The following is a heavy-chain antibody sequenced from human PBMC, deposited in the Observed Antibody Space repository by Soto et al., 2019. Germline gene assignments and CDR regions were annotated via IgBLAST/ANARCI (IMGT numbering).Heavy chain of an antibody. Sequence: SETLSLTCAVSGYSISSGYYWGWIRQPPGKGLEWIGSIYHSGSTYYNPSLKSRVTISVDTSKNQFSLKLSSVTAADTAVYYCAXKSPQPVTPGSVGLLDYWGQGTLVTVSS. CDR1: GYSISSGYY. CDR3: AXKSPQPVTPGSVGLLDY. CDR2: IYHSGST. J-gene: IGHJ4*02. V-gene: IGHV4-38-2*01. D-gene: IGHD4-4*01.